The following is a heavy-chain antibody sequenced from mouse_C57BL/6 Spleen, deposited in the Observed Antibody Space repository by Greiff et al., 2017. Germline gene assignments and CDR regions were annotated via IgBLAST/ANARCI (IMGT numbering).Heavy chain of an antibody. D-gene: IGHD2-1*01. CDR3: ARFHGNSYWYFDV. CDR1: GYTFTSYW. Sequence: VQLQQPGAELVKPGASVKLSCKASGYTFTSYWMHWVKQRPGRGLEWIGSIDPNSGGTKYNEKFKSKATLTVDKPSSTAYMQLSSLTSEDSAVYYCARFHGNSYWYFDVWGTGTTVTVSS. V-gene: IGHV1-72*01. CDR2: IDPNSGGT. J-gene: IGHJ1*03.